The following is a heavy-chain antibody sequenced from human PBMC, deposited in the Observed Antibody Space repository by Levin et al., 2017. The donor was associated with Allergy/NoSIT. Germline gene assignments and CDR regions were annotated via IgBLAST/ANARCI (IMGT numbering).Heavy chain of an antibody. Sequence: GGSLRLSCAASGFTFSSYGMHWVRQAPGKGLEWVAVISYDGSNKYYADSVIGRFTISRDNSKNTLYLQMNSLRAEDTAVYYCAKGAGDGYYYGMDVWGQGSPVTVSS. V-gene: IGHV3-30*18. CDR3: AKGAGDGYYYGMDV. CDR1: GFTFSSYG. J-gene: IGHJ6*02. D-gene: IGHD7-27*01. CDR2: ISYDGSNK.